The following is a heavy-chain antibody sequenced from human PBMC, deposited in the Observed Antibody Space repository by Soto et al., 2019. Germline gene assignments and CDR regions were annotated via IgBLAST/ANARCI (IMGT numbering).Heavy chain of an antibody. Sequence: SETLSLTCSVSGGSISVTSYFWAWLRQPPGKGLEWIASIYYAGRTYYNPSLESRITISVDTSKNQFSLKLSSVTDADTAIYYCARKHGDSVNWFDPWGQGTLVTVSS. CDR3: ARKHGDSVNWFDP. CDR1: GGSISVTSYF. J-gene: IGHJ5*02. CDR2: IYYAGRT. D-gene: IGHD4-17*01. V-gene: IGHV4-39*01.